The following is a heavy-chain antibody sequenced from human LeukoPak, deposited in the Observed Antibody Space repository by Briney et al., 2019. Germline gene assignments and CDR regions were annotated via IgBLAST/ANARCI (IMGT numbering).Heavy chain of an antibody. CDR1: GGSISSGDYY. CDR3: ARTLGNSSGYSPFDY. Sequence: SQTLSLTCTVSGGSISSGDYYWSWIRQPPGKGLEWIGSIYYSGSTYYNPSLKSQVTISVDTYKNQFSLKLSSVTAADTAVYHCARTLGNSSGYSPFDYWGQGTLVTVSS. D-gene: IGHD3-22*01. V-gene: IGHV4-39*07. CDR2: IYYSGST. J-gene: IGHJ4*02.